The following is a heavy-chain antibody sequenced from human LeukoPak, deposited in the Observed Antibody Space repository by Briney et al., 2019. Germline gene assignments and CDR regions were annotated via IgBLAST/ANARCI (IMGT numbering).Heavy chain of an antibody. CDR2: INHSGST. J-gene: IGHJ4*02. V-gene: IGHV4-34*01. CDR3: AREDTGFDY. Sequence: SETLSLTCAVYGGSFSGYYWSWIRQPPGKGLEWIGEINHSGSTYYNPSLKSRVTISVDTSKNQFSLKLSSVTAADTAVYYCAREDTGFDYWGQGTLVTVSS. D-gene: IGHD2-15*01. CDR1: GGSFSGYY.